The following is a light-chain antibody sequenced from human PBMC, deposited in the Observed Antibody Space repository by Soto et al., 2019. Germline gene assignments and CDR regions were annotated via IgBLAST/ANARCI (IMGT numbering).Light chain of an antibody. CDR2: GAS. J-gene: IGKJ4*01. V-gene: IGKV3-15*01. CDR3: QQYIRWPLT. CDR1: QSVSSN. Sequence: EIVMTQSPATLSVSPGERATLSCMASQSVSSNLAWYQQKPGQAPSLLIYGASTRATGTPARFSGSGSGTEFTLTISSLQSEDFAVYYCQQYIRWPLTFGGGTKVDI.